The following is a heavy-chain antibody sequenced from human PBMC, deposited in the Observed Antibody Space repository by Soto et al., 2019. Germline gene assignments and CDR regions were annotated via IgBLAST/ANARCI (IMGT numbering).Heavy chain of an antibody. CDR1: GFTFSSYA. J-gene: IGHJ5*02. D-gene: IGHD2-2*02. CDR2: ISGSGGST. Sequence: PGGSLRLSCAASGFTFSSYAMSWVRQAPGKGLEWVSAISGSGGSTYYADSVKGRFTISRDNSKNTLYLQMNSLRAEDTAVYYCAKTPIVVVPAAVRHWFDPWGQGTLVTVSS. CDR3: AKTPIVVVPAAVRHWFDP. V-gene: IGHV3-23*01.